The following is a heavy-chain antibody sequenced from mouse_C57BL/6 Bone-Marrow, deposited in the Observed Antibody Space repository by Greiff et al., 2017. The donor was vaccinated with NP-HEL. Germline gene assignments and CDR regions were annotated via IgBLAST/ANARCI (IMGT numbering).Heavy chain of an antibody. Sequence: EVMLVESGEGLVKPGGSLKLSCAASGFTFSGYAMSWVRQTPEKRLEWVAYISSGGDYIYYADTVKGRFTISRDNARNTLYLQMSSLKSEDTAMYYCTRGTTVVADYWGQGTTLTVSS. D-gene: IGHD1-1*01. V-gene: IGHV5-9-1*02. CDR3: TRGTTVVADY. CDR2: ISSGGDYI. J-gene: IGHJ2*01. CDR1: GFTFSGYA.